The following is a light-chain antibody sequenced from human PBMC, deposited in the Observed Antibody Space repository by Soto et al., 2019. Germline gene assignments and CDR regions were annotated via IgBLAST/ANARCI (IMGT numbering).Light chain of an antibody. J-gene: IGLJ2*01. Sequence: QSALTQPASVSGSPGQSITISCTGTSSDVGGYDYVSWYQQYPGKAPKLMIYEVTSRPSGVSNRFSGSKSGNTASLTISGLQGVDEADYYCSSYTSSSTFVVFGGGTQLTVL. CDR3: SSYTSSSTFVV. CDR2: EVT. V-gene: IGLV2-14*01. CDR1: SSDVGGYDY.